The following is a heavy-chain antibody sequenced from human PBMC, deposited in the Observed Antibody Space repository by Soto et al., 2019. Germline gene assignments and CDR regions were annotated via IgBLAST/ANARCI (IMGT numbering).Heavy chain of an antibody. CDR1: GYTFTSYD. D-gene: IGHD3-3*01. CDR2: MNPNSGNT. V-gene: IGHV1-8*01. J-gene: IGHJ4*02. CDR3: ARVQTYYDFWGGVWHFDY. Sequence: ASVKVSCKASGYTFTSYDINWVRQATGQGLEWMGWMNPNSGNTGYAQKFQGRVTVTRNTSISTAYMELSSLRSEDTAVYYCARVQTYYDFWGGVWHFDYGGRGPLVPVSS.